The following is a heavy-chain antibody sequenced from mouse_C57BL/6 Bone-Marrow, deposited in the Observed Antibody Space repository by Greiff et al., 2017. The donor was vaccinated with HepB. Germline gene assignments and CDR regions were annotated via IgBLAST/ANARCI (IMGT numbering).Heavy chain of an antibody. J-gene: IGHJ4*01. V-gene: IGHV1-54*01. CDR1: GYAFTNYL. Sequence: QVQLQQSGAELVRPGTSVKVSCKASGYAFTNYLIEWVKQRPGQGLEWIGVINPGSGGTNYNEKFKGKATLTADKSSSTAYMQLSSLTSEDSAVYFCAIGSYSKFFYYAMDYWGQGTSVTVSS. CDR2: INPGSGGT. D-gene: IGHD2-5*01. CDR3: AIGSYSKFFYYAMDY.